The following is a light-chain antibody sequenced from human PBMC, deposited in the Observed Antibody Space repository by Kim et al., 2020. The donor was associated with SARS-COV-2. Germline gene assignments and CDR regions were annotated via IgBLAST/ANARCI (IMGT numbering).Light chain of an antibody. CDR2: EDS. J-gene: IGLJ3*02. CDR1: QLGDKY. V-gene: IGLV3-1*01. CDR3: QAWDTSTGV. Sequence: SYELTQPPSVSVSPGQTASITCSGDQLGDKYAYWYQQKPGQSPVLVIYEDSKRPSGIPQRFSGSYSGNTATLTISGTQAMDEADYYCQAWDTSTGVFGGG.